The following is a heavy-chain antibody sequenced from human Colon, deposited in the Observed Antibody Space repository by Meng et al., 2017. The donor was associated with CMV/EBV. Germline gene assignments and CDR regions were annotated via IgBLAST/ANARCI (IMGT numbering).Heavy chain of an antibody. Sequence: GESLKISCTASGFTFSDYGMHWVRQPPGTGLEWVTYIRHVASDKYYADSVRGRFTISRDNSKNTLYLQMNNLRPEDTAVYYCAKDIGTWTRGYYFDYWGQGTLVTVSS. V-gene: IGHV3-30*02. J-gene: IGHJ4*02. D-gene: IGHD2-15*01. CDR3: AKDIGTWTRGYYFDY. CDR2: IRHVASDK. CDR1: GFTFSDYG.